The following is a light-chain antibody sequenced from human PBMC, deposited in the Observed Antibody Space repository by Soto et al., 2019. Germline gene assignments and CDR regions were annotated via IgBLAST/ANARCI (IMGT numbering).Light chain of an antibody. Sequence: DLQMTQSPSSLSAYVGDSVNITCRTTQTISTYLQWYQQKPGKAPRLLVYGGSSLQSGVTSRFSGRASATGFLLTITNLQPEECPKYYCQQSFSHPSTSGQGTRL. CDR2: GGS. V-gene: IGKV1-39*01. J-gene: IGKJ5*01. CDR1: QTISTY. CDR3: QQSFSHPST.